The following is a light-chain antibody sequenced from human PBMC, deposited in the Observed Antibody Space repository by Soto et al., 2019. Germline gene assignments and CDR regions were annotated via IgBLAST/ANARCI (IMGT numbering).Light chain of an antibody. J-gene: IGLJ1*01. V-gene: IGLV2-14*01. CDR2: DVS. CDR1: SSDVCGYNY. CDR3: SSYTSSSTLDYV. Sequence: QSALTQPASVSGSPGQSITISCTGTSSDVCGYNYVSWYQQHPGKAPKLMIYDVSHRPSGVSNRFSGSKSGNTASLTISGLQAEDEADYYCSSYTSSSTLDYVFGTGTKVTVL.